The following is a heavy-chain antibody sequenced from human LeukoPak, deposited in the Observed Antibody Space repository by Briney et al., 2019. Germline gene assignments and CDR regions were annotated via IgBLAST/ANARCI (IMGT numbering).Heavy chain of an antibody. CDR3: ARGTSVRDWFDL. V-gene: IGHV4-59*01. CDR2: IYYSGST. D-gene: IGHD1-1*01. Sequence: PSETLSLTCTVSGGSISSYYWSWIRQPPGKGLEWIGNIYYSGSTNYNPSLKSRVTISVDTSKSQFSLKLSSVTAADAAVYYCARGTSVRDWFDLWGQGTLVTVSS. J-gene: IGHJ5*02. CDR1: GGSISSYY.